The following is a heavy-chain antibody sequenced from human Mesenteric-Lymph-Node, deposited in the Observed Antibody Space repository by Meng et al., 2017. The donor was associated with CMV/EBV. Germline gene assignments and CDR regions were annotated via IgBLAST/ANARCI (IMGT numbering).Heavy chain of an antibody. D-gene: IGHD2-2*01. CDR1: GGTFSSYA. Sequence: ASVKVSCKASGGTFSSYAISWVRQAPGQGLEWMGWINPNSGGTNCAQKFQGRVTMTRDTSISTAYMELSRLRSDDTAVYYCARDCSSTSCLGPDYWGQGTLVTVSS. V-gene: IGHV1-2*02. J-gene: IGHJ4*02. CDR2: INPNSGGT. CDR3: ARDCSSTSCLGPDY.